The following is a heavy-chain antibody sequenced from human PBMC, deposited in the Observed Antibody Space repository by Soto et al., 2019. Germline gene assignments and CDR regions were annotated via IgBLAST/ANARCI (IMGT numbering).Heavy chain of an antibody. CDR3: AKEIVAAAYAETSPFDF. V-gene: IGHV3-23*01. Sequence: VQLLESGGGLVQPGGSLRLSCAASGITFSSYAMGWVRQAPGKGLEWVSGIDGSGGDKSFADSVKGRFTISRDNSKNMLYLHMYGLRAEDTARYYCAKEIVAAAYAETSPFDFWGQGTLVTVSS. J-gene: IGHJ4*02. CDR1: GITFSSYA. CDR2: IDGSGGDK. D-gene: IGHD2-15*01.